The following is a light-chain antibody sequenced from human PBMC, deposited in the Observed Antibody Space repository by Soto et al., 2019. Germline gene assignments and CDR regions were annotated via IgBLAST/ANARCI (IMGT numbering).Light chain of an antibody. Sequence: VDGFTISGRASQSIGTWLAWYQQKPGKAPKVLIYDVSTLKSGVPSRFSGSASATEFTLSISSLQPDDFATYYCQQSYRTTRTFGQGTKVDIK. V-gene: IGKV1-5*01. CDR1: QSIGTW. J-gene: IGKJ1*01. CDR2: DVS. CDR3: QQSYRTTRT.